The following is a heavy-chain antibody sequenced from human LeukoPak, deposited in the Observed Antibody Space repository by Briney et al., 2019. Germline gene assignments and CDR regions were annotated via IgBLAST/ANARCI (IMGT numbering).Heavy chain of an antibody. CDR3: AREHCSSTSCYGSGSYYNVHYFDY. Sequence: PSETLSLTCTVSGGSISSSSYYWGWIRQPPGKGLEWIGSIYYSGSTYYNPSLKSRVTISVDTSKNQFSLKLSSVTAADTAVYYCAREHCSSTSCYGSGSYYNVHYFDYWGQGTLVTVSS. D-gene: IGHD3-10*01. V-gene: IGHV4-39*07. CDR1: GGSISSSSYY. CDR2: IYYSGST. J-gene: IGHJ4*02.